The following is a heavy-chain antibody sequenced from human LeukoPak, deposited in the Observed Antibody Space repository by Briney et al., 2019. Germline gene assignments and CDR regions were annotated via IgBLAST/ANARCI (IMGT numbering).Heavy chain of an antibody. V-gene: IGHV3-23*01. J-gene: IGHJ4*02. CDR3: AKHKKRAVAASYYFDY. CDR1: GFTFSSYA. Sequence: GGSLRLSCAASGFTFSSYAMSWVRQAPGKGLEWVSAISGSGRSTYYADSVKGRFTISRDNSKNTLYLQMNSLRAEDTAVYYCAKHKKRAVAASYYFDYWGQGTLVTVSS. D-gene: IGHD6-19*01. CDR2: ISGSGRST.